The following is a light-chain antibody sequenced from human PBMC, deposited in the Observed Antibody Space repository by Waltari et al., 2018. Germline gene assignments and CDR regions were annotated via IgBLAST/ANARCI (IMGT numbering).Light chain of an antibody. CDR1: QSVLYSSNNKNY. CDR3: QQYYTSPQT. Sequence: DVVMTQSPDSLAVSLGERATINCNASQSVLYSSNNKNYLAWFQKKPGQPPKLLIYWASTRESGVPDRFSGSGSGTDFTLTISSLQAEDVAVYYCQQYYTSPQTFGQGTKLEIK. J-gene: IGKJ2*01. CDR2: WAS. V-gene: IGKV4-1*01.